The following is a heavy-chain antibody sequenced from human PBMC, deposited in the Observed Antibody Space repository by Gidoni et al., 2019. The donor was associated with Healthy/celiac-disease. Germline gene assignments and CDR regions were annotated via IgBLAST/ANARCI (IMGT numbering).Heavy chain of an antibody. Sequence: QLQLQESGPGLVKPSETLSLTCTVSGGSISSSSYYWGWIRQPPGKGLEWIGSIYYSGSTYYNPSLKSRVTISVDTSKNQFSLKLSSVTAADTAVYYCARSEKVWGWFDPWGQGTLVTVSS. CDR2: IYYSGST. D-gene: IGHD1-20*01. CDR1: GGSISSSSYY. V-gene: IGHV4-39*07. CDR3: ARSEKVWGWFDP. J-gene: IGHJ5*02.